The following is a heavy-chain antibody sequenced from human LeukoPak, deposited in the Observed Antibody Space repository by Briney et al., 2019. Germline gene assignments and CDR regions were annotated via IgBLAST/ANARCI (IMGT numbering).Heavy chain of an antibody. CDR1: GYTFTNYG. CDR2: IISYNGKT. J-gene: IGHJ6*03. V-gene: IGHV1-18*04. Sequence: ASVKVSCKTSGYTFTNYGINWMRQAPGQGLEWMGWIISYNGKTNYAQKLQGRITMTTDTSTSTAYMELRSLRSDDTAVYYCARLGLPYYYYMDVWGKGTTVTVSS. D-gene: IGHD1-7*01. CDR3: ARLGLPYYYYMDV.